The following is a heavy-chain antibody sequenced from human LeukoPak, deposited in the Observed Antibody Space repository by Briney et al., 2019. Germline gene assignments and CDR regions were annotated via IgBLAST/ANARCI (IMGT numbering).Heavy chain of an antibody. CDR2: IYSGGST. V-gene: IGHV3-66*01. CDR1: GFTVSSNY. Sequence: GGSLRLSCAASGFTVSSNYMSWVRQAPGKGLEWVSVIYSGGSTYYADSVKGRFTISRDNSKNTLYLQMNSLRAEDTAVYYCARSASGSHGFDYWGQGTLVTVSS. J-gene: IGHJ4*02. D-gene: IGHD6-19*01. CDR3: ARSASGSHGFDY.